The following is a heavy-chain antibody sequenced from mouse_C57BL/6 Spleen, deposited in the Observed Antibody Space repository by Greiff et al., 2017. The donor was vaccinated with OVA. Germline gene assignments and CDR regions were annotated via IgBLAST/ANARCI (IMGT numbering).Heavy chain of an antibody. CDR3: ARSDSSGYSYYYAMDY. CDR2: ISNGGGST. D-gene: IGHD3-2*02. J-gene: IGHJ4*01. CDR1: GFTFSDYY. Sequence: EVHLVESGGGLVQPGGSLKLSCAASGFTFSDYYMYWVRQTPEKRLEWVAYISNGGGSTYYPDTVKGRFTISRDNAKNTLYLQMSRLKSEDTAMYYCARSDSSGYSYYYAMDYWGQGTSVTVSS. V-gene: IGHV5-12*01.